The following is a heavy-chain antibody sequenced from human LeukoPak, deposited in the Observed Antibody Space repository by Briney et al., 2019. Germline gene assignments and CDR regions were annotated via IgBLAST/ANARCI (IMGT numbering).Heavy chain of an antibody. Sequence: GGSLRLSCTATGFTFSDYYMNWIRQAPGKGLEWISYMSSSGSTISYADSVTGRFTVSRDNAKNSLYLQMNSLRAEDTAVYYCARSILPAANAIDYWGQGTLLTVSS. D-gene: IGHD2-2*01. CDR1: GFTFSDYY. V-gene: IGHV3-11*04. CDR2: MSSSGSTI. CDR3: ARSILPAANAIDY. J-gene: IGHJ4*02.